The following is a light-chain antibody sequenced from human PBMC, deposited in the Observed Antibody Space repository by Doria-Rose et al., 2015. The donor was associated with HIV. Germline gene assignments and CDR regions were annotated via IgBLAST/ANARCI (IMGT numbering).Light chain of an antibody. CDR3: QQYYTTLT. CDR2: WAS. V-gene: IGKV4-1*01. CDR1: QSVLYSSNNKNY. Sequence: AVSVGERATINCKSSQSVLYSSNNKNYLAWYQQKPGQPPKLLIYWASIRESGVPDRFSGSGSGTDFTLTISSLQAEDVAVYYCQQYYTTLTFGQGTKLE. J-gene: IGKJ2*01.